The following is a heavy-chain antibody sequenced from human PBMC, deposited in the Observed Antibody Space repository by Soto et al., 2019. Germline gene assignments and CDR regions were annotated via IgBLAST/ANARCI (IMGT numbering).Heavy chain of an antibody. D-gene: IGHD2-2*02. CDR2: ISSSSSYI. Sequence: EVQLVESGGGLVKPGGSLRLSCAASGFTFSSYSMNWVRQAPGKGLEWVSSISSSSSYIYYADSVKGRFTISRDNAKNSLYLQMNSLRAEDTAVYYCARDSCSSTSCYTRSYYYYGMDVWGQGTTVTVSS. CDR3: ARDSCSSTSCYTRSYYYYGMDV. CDR1: GFTFSSYS. V-gene: IGHV3-21*01. J-gene: IGHJ6*02.